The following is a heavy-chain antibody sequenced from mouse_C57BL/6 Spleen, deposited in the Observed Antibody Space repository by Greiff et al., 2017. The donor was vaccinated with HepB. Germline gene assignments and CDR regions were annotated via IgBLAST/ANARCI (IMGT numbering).Heavy chain of an antibody. CDR1: GYTFTSYW. D-gene: IGHD2-4*01. CDR2: IDPSDSYT. CDR3: ATMIRYAMDY. J-gene: IGHJ4*01. V-gene: IGHV1-50*01. Sequence: VQLQQSGAELVKPGASVKLSCKASGYTFTSYWMQWVKQRPGQGLEWIGEIDPSDSYTNYNQKLKGKSTLTVDTSSSTAYMQLSSLTSEDSAVYYCATMIRYAMDYWGQGTSVTVSS.